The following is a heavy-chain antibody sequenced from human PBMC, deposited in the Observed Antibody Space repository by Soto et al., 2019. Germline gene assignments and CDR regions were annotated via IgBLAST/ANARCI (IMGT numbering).Heavy chain of an antibody. CDR3: ARDQRAIYYDSSGYPDDY. V-gene: IGHV1-46*01. D-gene: IGHD3-22*01. CDR1: GYPFTSYY. Sequence: QVQLVQSGAEVKKPGASVKVSCKASGYPFTSYYMLWVRQAPGQGLEWMGIINPSGGSTSYAQKFQGRVTMTRDTSTSTVYMELSSLRSEDTAVYYCARDQRAIYYDSSGYPDDYWGQGTLVTVSS. CDR2: INPSGGST. J-gene: IGHJ4*02.